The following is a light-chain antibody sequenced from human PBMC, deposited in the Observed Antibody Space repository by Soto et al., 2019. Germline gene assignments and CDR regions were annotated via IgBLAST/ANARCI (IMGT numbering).Light chain of an antibody. CDR2: EVS. Sequence: QSALTQPAAVSGSPGQSITISCTGTSSDVGGYNYVSWYQQHPGKAPKIMIYEVSNRPSGVSNRFSGSKSGNTASLTISGLQAEDEAAYYCSSYTSSSTRVFGGGTKLTVL. J-gene: IGLJ3*02. CDR1: SSDVGGYNY. V-gene: IGLV2-14*01. CDR3: SSYTSSSTRV.